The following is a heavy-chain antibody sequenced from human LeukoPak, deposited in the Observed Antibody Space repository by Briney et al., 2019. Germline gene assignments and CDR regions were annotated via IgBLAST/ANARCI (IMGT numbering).Heavy chain of an antibody. CDR3: ARGQQLRSPYAFDI. V-gene: IGHV3-66*01. CDR1: GFTFSDYY. J-gene: IGHJ3*02. CDR2: IYSGGSA. D-gene: IGHD6-13*01. Sequence: PGGSLRLSCAASGFTFSDYYMSWIRQAPGKGLEWVSVIYSGGSAYYADSVKGRFTISRDNSKNTLYLQMNSLRAEDTAVYYCARGQQLRSPYAFDIWGQGTMVTVSS.